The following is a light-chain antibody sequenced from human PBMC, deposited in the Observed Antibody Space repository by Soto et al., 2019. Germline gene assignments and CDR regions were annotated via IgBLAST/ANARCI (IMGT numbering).Light chain of an antibody. CDR3: QQYSNWPYT. CDR2: AVS. J-gene: IGKJ2*01. CDR1: QSVSSS. Sequence: EIVMTQSPATLSVSPGERATLSCRASQSVSSSLAWYQQKPGQAPRLLIYAVSTRATGIPARFSGSGSGTEFTLTISSXQSEDFAVYYCQQYSNWPYTFGQGTKVDIK. V-gene: IGKV3-15*01.